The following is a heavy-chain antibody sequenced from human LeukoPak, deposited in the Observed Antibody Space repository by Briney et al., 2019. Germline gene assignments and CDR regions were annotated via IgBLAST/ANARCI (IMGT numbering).Heavy chain of an antibody. V-gene: IGHV3-30-3*01. CDR2: ISYDGSNK. J-gene: IGHJ4*02. D-gene: IGHD6-13*01. Sequence: PGRSPRLSCAASGFTFSSYAMHWVRQAPGKGLEWVAVISYDGSNKYYADSVKGRFTISRDNSKNTLYLQMNSLRAEDTAVYYCARDGIAAAGTFDYWGQGTLVTVSS. CDR3: ARDGIAAAGTFDY. CDR1: GFTFSSYA.